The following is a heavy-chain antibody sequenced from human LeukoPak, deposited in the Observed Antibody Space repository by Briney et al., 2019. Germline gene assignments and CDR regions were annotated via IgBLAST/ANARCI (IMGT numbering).Heavy chain of an antibody. V-gene: IGHV4-59*01. CDR2: IYYSGGT. J-gene: IGHJ4*02. Sequence: SETLSLTCTVSGGSINYYYWMWIRQPPGKGLEWIGYIYYSGGTHYNPSLKSRVTMLVDTSKNQFSLKLTAVTAADTAVYYCARAYRGDSPDYWGQGTLVTVSS. D-gene: IGHD2-21*02. CDR1: GGSINYYY. CDR3: ARAYRGDSPDY.